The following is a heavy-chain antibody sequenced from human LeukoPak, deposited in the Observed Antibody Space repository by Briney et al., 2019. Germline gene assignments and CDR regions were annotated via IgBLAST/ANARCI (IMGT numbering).Heavy chain of an antibody. CDR2: IYYSGST. D-gene: IGHD3-16*02. CDR3: ARGRKKSDYVWGSYRPFDY. J-gene: IGHJ4*02. CDR1: GGSISSSSYY. Sequence: SETLSLTCTVSGGSISSSSYYWGWIRQPPGKGLEWIGSIYYSGSTYYNPSLKSRVTISVDTSKNQFSLKLSSVTAADTAVYYCARGRKKSDYVWGSYRPFDYWGQGTLVTVSS. V-gene: IGHV4-39*01.